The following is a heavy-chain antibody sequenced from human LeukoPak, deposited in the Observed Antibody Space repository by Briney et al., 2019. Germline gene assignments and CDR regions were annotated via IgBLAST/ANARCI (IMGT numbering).Heavy chain of an antibody. J-gene: IGHJ4*02. Sequence: GSLRLSCAASGFTFSSYSMNWVRQAPGKGLEWIGSIYYSGGTYYNPSLKSRVTISVDTSKNQFSLKLSSVTAADTAVYYCARAVVVVAATPYPQYYFDYWGQGTLVTVSS. CDR3: ARAVVVVAATPYPQYYFDY. D-gene: IGHD2-15*01. CDR1: GFTFSSYS. CDR2: IYYSGGT. V-gene: IGHV4-39*07.